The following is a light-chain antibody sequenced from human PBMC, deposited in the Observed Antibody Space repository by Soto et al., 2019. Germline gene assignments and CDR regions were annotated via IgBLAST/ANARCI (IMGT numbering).Light chain of an antibody. V-gene: IGKV1-39*01. CDR2: AAS. Sequence: DIQMTQSPSSRSASVEYRVIITCRSSQSISNHLNWYQQKPGKAPKLLIFAASSLQSGVPSRFSGSRSGPDFTLTISSLQPEDFETYYCQQSYSSPQTFGQGTKVDIK. CDR1: QSISNH. CDR3: QQSYSSPQT. J-gene: IGKJ1*01.